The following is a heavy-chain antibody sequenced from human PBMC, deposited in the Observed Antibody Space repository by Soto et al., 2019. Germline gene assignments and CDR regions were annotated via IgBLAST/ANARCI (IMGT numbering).Heavy chain of an antibody. CDR2: IKEDGSEK. CDR3: ARGWGYFDSSRFPYLYAMDV. V-gene: IGHV3-7*01. Sequence: LRLSCAASGFTFSTYWMSWVRQAPGKGLEWVANIKEDGSEKYYVDSVEGRFTISRDNAKNSLYLQMTSLRAEDTALYYCARGWGYFDSSRFPYLYAMDVWGQGTTVTVSS. D-gene: IGHD3-22*01. CDR1: GFTFSTYW. J-gene: IGHJ6*02.